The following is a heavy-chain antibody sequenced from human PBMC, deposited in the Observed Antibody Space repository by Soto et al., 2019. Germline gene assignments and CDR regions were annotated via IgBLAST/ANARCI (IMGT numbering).Heavy chain of an antibody. CDR1: GYTFTGYY. J-gene: IGHJ4*02. CDR2: INPNSGGT. V-gene: IGHV1-2*02. Sequence: ASVKVSCKASGYTFTGYYMHWVRQAPGQGLEWMGWINPNSGGTNYAQKFQGRVTITRDTSASTAYMELSSLRSEDTAVYYCARVVPLILGRAPKWESRMRHNRGQG. CDR3: ARVVPLILGRAPKWESRMRHN. D-gene: IGHD1-26*01.